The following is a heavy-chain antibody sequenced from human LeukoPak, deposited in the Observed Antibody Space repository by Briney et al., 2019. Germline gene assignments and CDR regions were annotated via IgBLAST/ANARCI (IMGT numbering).Heavy chain of an antibody. V-gene: IGHV1-2*02. CDR2: INPNSGGT. CDR1: GYTFTGYY. D-gene: IGHD6-19*01. J-gene: IGHJ4*02. Sequence: GASLTLSCKASGYTFTGYYMHWVRQAPGQGLEWMGWINPNSGGTNYAQKLQGRVTMTRDTSISTAYMELSRLRSDDTAVYYCARVALSSGWYDYWGQGTLVTVSS. CDR3: ARVALSSGWYDY.